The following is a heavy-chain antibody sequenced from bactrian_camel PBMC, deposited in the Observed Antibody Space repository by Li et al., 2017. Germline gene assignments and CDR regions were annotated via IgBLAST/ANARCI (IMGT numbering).Heavy chain of an antibody. CDR2: IYTGGGST. V-gene: IGHV3S1*01. J-gene: IGHJ4*01. D-gene: IGHD5*01. CDR1: GYSYSSNR. Sequence: HVQLVESGGGSVQAGGSLRLSCAASGYSYSSNRMGWFRQAPGKEREGVAAIYTGGGSTYYAESVKGRFTISGDNAKNTVNLQMNSLKSEDTGLYYCVTRKKEWVGFDWGQGSQVTV. CDR3: VTRKKEWVGFD.